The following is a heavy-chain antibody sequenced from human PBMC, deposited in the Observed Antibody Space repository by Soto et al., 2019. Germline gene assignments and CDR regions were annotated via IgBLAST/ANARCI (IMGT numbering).Heavy chain of an antibody. CDR2: ISSSLGHT. D-gene: IGHD1-1*01. CDR3: AANWNFGLNF. J-gene: IGHJ4*02. V-gene: IGHV3-11*03. Sequence: GGSLSLSCLASGFDFGAFHISLVRQAPGKGLEWISYISSSLGHTDYAESVKGRFTISRDNAKSSVFLEMSDLRSDDTAVYYCAANWNFGLNFWGQGTLVTVSS. CDR1: GFDFGAFH.